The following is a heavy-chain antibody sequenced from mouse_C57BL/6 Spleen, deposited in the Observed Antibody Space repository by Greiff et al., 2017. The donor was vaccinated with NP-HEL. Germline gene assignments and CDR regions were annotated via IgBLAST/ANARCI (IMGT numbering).Heavy chain of an antibody. Sequence: QVQLQQPGAELVRPGSSVKLSCKASGYTFTSYWMHWVKQRPIQGLEWIGNIDASDSETHYNQKFKDKATLTVDKSYRTAYMQLRRLTSEDSAVYYCALGGYGSSYWYFDVWGTGTTVPVSS. CDR2: IDASDSET. D-gene: IGHD1-1*01. CDR3: ALGGYGSSYWYFDV. CDR1: GYTFTSYW. J-gene: IGHJ1*03. V-gene: IGHV1-52*01.